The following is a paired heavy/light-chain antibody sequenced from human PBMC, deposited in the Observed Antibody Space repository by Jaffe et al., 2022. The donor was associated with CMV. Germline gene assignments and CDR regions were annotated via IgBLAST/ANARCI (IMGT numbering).Light chain of an antibody. J-gene: IGKJ4*01. Sequence: EMVLTQSPGTLSLSPGERATLSCRASQIVSSSHLAWYQQKRGQAPRLLIYGASYRATGIPDTFSGSGSGTDFTLTISRLEPEDFAVYYCQHLGSSPQLTFGGGTRVEV. CDR1: QIVSSSH. CDR3: QHLGSSPQLT. CDR2: GAS. V-gene: IGKV3-20*01.
Heavy chain of an antibody. CDR1: GFSLNNARMG. CDR2: IFSSDGE. CDR3: ARIVSGALPFAYNSYYYMDV. J-gene: IGHJ6*03. V-gene: IGHV2-26*02. D-gene: IGHD3-10*01. Sequence: QVTLKESGPALVKPTETLTLTCTVSGFSLNNARMGVAWIRQPPGKALEWLAHIFSSDGEFYSSSLRNRLTISKDTSKSQVVLAMTNLGPVDTATYYCARIVSGALPFAYNSYYYMDVWGEGTTVTVSS.